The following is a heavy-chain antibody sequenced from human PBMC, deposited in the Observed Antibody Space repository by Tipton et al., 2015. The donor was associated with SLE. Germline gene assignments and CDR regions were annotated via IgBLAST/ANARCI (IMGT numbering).Heavy chain of an antibody. CDR1: GGTLNSYG. CDR2: IIPIFETT. V-gene: IGHV1-69*18. J-gene: IGHJ6*02. D-gene: IGHD3-10*01. Sequence: QLVQSGAEVKQPGSSVKVSCKASGGTLNSYGITWVRQAPGQGLEWMGRIIPIFETTNYAQKFQGRVTITADESTTTAYMELSSLRSEDTAVYYCARGGYYGSGSRGYYGMDVWGQGTTVTVSS. CDR3: ARGGYYGSGSRGYYGMDV.